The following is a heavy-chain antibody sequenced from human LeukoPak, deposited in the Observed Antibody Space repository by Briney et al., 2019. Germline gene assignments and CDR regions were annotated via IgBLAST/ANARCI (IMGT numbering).Heavy chain of an antibody. CDR3: ASSPRITMVRGVISAFDI. D-gene: IGHD3-10*01. CDR2: IYYSGST. J-gene: IGHJ3*02. CDR1: GVSISSYY. V-gene: IGHV4-59*01. Sequence: KPSETLSLTCTVSGVSISSYYWSWIRQPPGKGLEWIGYIYYSGSTNYNPSLKSRVTISVDTSKNQFSLKLSSVTAADTAVYYCASSPRITMVRGVISAFDIWGQGTMVTVSS.